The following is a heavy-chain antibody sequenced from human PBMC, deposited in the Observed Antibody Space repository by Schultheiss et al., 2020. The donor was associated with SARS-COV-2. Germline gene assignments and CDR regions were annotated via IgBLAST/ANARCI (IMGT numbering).Heavy chain of an antibody. D-gene: IGHD4-11*01. J-gene: IGHJ6*02. V-gene: IGHV4-34*01. CDR3: ASTVRGYYYYYGMDV. Sequence: SETLSLTCAVYGGSFSGYYWSWIRQPPGKGLEWIGEINHRGSTNYNPSLKSRVTISVATSKNQFSLKLSSVTAADTTVYYCASTVRGYYYYYGMDVWGQGTTVTVSS. CDR2: INHRGST. CDR1: GGSFSGYY.